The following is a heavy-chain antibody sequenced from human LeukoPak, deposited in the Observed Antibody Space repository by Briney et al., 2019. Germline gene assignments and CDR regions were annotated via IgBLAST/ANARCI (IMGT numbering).Heavy chain of an antibody. CDR1: GFTFSTYA. Sequence: GGSLRLSCAASGFTFSTYAMSWVRQAPGKGPEWVSAISRSGDSTYYADSVKGRFTISRDDSKNTLYLQMNSLRAEDTAVYYCAKVSYYDFWSGYYTGAFDIWGQGTMVTVSS. CDR3: AKVSYYDFWSGYYTGAFDI. CDR2: ISRSGDST. J-gene: IGHJ3*02. D-gene: IGHD3-3*01. V-gene: IGHV3-23*01.